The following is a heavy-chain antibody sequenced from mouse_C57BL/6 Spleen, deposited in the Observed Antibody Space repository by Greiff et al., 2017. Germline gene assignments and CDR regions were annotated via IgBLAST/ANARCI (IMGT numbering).Heavy chain of an antibody. CDR1: GYAFSSYW. Sequence: VHLVESGAELVKPGASVKISCKASGYAFSSYWMNWVKQRPGQGLEWIGQIYPGDGDTNYNGKFKGKATLTADKSSSTAYMQLSSLTSEDSAVYFCARDYAMDYWGQGTSVTVSS. V-gene: IGHV1-80*01. CDR3: ARDYAMDY. J-gene: IGHJ4*01. CDR2: IYPGDGDT.